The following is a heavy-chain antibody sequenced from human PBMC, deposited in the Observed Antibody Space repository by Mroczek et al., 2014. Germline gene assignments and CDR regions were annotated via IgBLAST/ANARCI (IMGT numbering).Heavy chain of an antibody. CDR3: ARHMTIRYYYGMDV. Sequence: QVQLQQWGPGLVKPSETLSLTCTVSGGSISSSSYYWGWIRQPPGKGLEWIGSIYYSGSTYYNPSLKSRVTISVDTSKNQFSLKLSSVTAADTAVYYCARHMTIRYYYGMDVWGQGTTVTVSS. J-gene: IGHJ6*02. CDR2: IYYSGST. CDR1: GGSISSSSYY. D-gene: IGHD3-16*01. V-gene: IGHV4-39*01.